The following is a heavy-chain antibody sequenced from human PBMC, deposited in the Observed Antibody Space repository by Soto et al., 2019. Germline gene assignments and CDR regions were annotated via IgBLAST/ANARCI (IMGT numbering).Heavy chain of an antibody. J-gene: IGHJ4*02. Sequence: QVQLVQSGAEVKKPGASVKVSCKASGYTFTSYGISWVRQAPGQGLEWMGWISAYNGNTNYAQKLQGRVTMTTDTATSTAYMELRSLRSDDTAVYYCARDPDYGGNLWGGPGMSYWGQGTLVTVSS. CDR2: ISAYNGNT. V-gene: IGHV1-18*01. CDR1: GYTFTSYG. CDR3: ARDPDYGGNLWGGPGMSY. D-gene: IGHD4-17*01.